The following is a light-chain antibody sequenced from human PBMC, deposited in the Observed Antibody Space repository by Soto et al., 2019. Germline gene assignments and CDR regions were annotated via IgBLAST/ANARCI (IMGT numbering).Light chain of an antibody. CDR3: LQDYNYPYT. V-gene: IGKV1-6*01. J-gene: IGKJ2*01. CDR2: AAS. CDR1: QGIRND. Sequence: AIQMTQSPSSLSASVGDRVTITCRASQGIRNDLGWYQQKPGKAPKLLIYAASIIQSGVPSRFSGSGSGTDFTLTISSRQPEDFATYYCLQDYNYPYTFGQGTKLEIK.